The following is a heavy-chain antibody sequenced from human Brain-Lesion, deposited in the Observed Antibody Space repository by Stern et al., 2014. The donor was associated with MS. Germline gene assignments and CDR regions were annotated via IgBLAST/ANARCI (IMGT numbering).Heavy chain of an antibody. D-gene: IGHD6-19*01. CDR2: LWFDGTKK. Sequence: QVQLVESGGGVFQPGRSLRLSCAVSGFTFSSYGMYWVRQAPVKGREGGGGLWFDGTKKNYIESVKGRFTISRDNSKNTLSLQMTSLRAEDTAVYYCAKDKKDSSGWNLYFYGMDVWGQGTTVIVSS. J-gene: IGHJ6*02. V-gene: IGHV3-33*06. CDR1: GFTFSSYG. CDR3: AKDKKDSSGWNLYFYGMDV.